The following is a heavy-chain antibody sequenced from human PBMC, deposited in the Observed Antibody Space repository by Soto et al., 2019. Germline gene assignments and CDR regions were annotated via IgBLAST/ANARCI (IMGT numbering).Heavy chain of an antibody. D-gene: IGHD4-17*01. CDR1: GFSLTTGKMG. CDR3: ARMNVDSYQFYYAMDV. V-gene: IGHV2-26*01. Sequence: ASGPTLVNPTQTLTLTCTVSGFSLTTGKMGVSWIRQPPGKALEWLAHIFSDNERSYSTSLQGRLTISKDTSGSQVVLSMTNVDPVDTATYYCARMNVDSYQFYYAMDVWGQGTTVTVSS. J-gene: IGHJ6*02. CDR2: IFSDNER.